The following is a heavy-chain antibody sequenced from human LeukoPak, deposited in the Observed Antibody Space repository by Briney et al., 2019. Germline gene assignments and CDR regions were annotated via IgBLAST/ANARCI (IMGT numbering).Heavy chain of an antibody. CDR3: ARESPVAAVGRSWFDP. J-gene: IGHJ5*02. CDR2: ISGSGGST. D-gene: IGHD6-13*01. CDR1: GFTFSRYA. V-gene: IGHV3-23*01. Sequence: GRSLRLSCAASGFTFSRYAMSWVRQAPGGGLEWVSTISGSGGSTYYADSVKGRFTISRAHSKNTMYLQMNSLRAEDTAVYYCARESPVAAVGRSWFDPWGQGTLVTVSS.